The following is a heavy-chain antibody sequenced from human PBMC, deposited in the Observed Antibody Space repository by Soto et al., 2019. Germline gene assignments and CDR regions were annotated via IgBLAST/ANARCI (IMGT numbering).Heavy chain of an antibody. CDR2: IMPILGTA. D-gene: IGHD6-25*01. CDR1: GGTFSSYA. CDR3: ASVAARTSSNY. Sequence: QVQLVQSGAEVKKPGSLVNISCKASGGTFSSYAISWVRQAPGQGLEWMGGIMPILGTANYAQKFQGSVTITADESTSTAYMELSSLRSEDTAVYYCASVAARTSSNYWGQGTLVTVSS. J-gene: IGHJ4*02. V-gene: IGHV1-69*01.